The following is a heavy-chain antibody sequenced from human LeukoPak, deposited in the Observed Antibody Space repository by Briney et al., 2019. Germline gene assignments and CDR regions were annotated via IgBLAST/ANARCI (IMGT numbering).Heavy chain of an antibody. Sequence: GSLRLSCAASGFTVSSNYMSWVRQPPGKGLEWIGSIYYSGSTYYNPSLKSRVTISVDTSKNQFSLKLSSVTATDTAVYYCARLIVVVPWFDPWGQGTLVTVSS. CDR1: GFTVSSNY. CDR3: ARLIVVVPWFDP. J-gene: IGHJ5*02. D-gene: IGHD2-2*01. V-gene: IGHV4-39*01. CDR2: IYYSGST.